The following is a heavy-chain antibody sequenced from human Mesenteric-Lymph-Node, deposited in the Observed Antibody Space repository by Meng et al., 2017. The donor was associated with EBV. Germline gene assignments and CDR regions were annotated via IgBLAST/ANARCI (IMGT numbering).Heavy chain of an antibody. J-gene: IGHJ4*02. V-gene: IGHV4-34*01. D-gene: IGHD1-26*01. Sequence: QVQLQQWGAGLLKPSETLSLTLAVYGWSFSGYYWSWIRQPPGKGLEWIGEINHSGSTNYNPSLKSRVTISVDTSKNQFSLKLSSVTAADTAVYYCARRGKVGAGYWGQGTLVTVSS. CDR3: ARRGKVGAGY. CDR1: GWSFSGYY. CDR2: INHSGST.